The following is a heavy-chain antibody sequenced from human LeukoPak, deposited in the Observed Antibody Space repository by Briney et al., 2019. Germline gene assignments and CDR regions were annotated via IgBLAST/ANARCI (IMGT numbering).Heavy chain of an antibody. V-gene: IGHV1-46*01. CDR3: ARETRSGYSSSRYFQH. D-gene: IGHD6-19*01. Sequence: VASVKVSCKASGYTFTTYHMHWVRQAPGQGLEWMGIINPSGGSTTYAQKFQGRVTMTRDTSTSTVYMELSSLRSEDTAVYYWARETRSGYSSSRYFQHWSQGTLVTVSS. CDR2: INPSGGST. J-gene: IGHJ1*01. CDR1: GYTFTTYH.